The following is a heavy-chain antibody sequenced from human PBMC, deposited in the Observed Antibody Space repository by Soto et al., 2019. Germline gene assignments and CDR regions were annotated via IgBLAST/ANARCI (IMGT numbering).Heavy chain of an antibody. CDR3: ACGIKYGNYSRCVDP. CDR1: GYTFTSYD. Sequence: QVQLVQSGAEVKKPGASVKVSCKASGYTFTSYDINWVRQATGQGLEYLGWMNPNSGNTGYVQKFQGRVTMTRDTYISTAYVELSSLRSEDTAVYYCACGIKYGNYSRCVDPWGQGTLVTVSS. D-gene: IGHD4-4*01. J-gene: IGHJ5*02. V-gene: IGHV1-8*01. CDR2: MNPNSGNT.